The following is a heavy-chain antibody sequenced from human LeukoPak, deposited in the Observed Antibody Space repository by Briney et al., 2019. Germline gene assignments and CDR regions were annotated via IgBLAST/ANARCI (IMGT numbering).Heavy chain of an antibody. CDR1: GGTFSIYA. D-gene: IGHD2-2*01. CDR3: ARGCSSTSCYAFYGMDV. CDR2: IIPIFGTA. Sequence: GASVTLSFTASGGTFSIYAISWVRQAPGHGLEWMGGIIPIFGTANYAQKFQGRVTITADESTSTAYMELSSVRSEDTAVYYCARGCSSTSCYAFYGMDVWGKGTTVTVSS. V-gene: IGHV1-69*01. J-gene: IGHJ6*04.